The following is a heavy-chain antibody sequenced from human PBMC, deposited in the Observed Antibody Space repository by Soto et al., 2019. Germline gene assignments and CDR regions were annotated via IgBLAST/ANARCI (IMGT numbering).Heavy chain of an antibody. CDR3: ARVQTVYYYYYGMDV. V-gene: IGHV4-4*02. D-gene: IGHD4-4*01. J-gene: IGHJ6*02. Sequence: SETLSLTCAVSGGSISSSNWWSWVRQPPGKGLEWIGEIYHSGSTNYNPSLKSRVTISVDKSKNQFSLKLSSVTAADTAVYYCARVQTVYYYYYGMDVWGQGTTVT. CDR2: IYHSGST. CDR1: GGSISSSNW.